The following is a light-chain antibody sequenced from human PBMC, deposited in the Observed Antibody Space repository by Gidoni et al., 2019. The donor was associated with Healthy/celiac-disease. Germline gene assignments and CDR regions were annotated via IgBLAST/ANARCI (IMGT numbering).Light chain of an antibody. Sequence: SSELTQDTAVSVALGQTVRITCHGDSLRRYYASWYQQKPGQATVLVIYGKNNRPSGIPDRFSGSSSGNTASLTITGAQAEDEADYYCNSRDSSGNHDVVFGGGTKLTVL. CDR2: GKN. CDR3: NSRDSSGNHDVV. CDR1: SLRRYY. V-gene: IGLV3-19*01. J-gene: IGLJ2*01.